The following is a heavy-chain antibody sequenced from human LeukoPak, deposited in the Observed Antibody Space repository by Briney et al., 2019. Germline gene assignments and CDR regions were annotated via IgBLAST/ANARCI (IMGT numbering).Heavy chain of an antibody. CDR3: ARLLVPAAILPRGYMDV. V-gene: IGHV3-74*01. D-gene: IGHD2-2*02. CDR1: GFTFSDFW. CDR2: INSGGTVT. J-gene: IGHJ6*03. Sequence: PGGSLRLSCAASGFTFSDFWMHWVRQAPGKGLVWVSRINSGGTVTNYADSVKGRLTISRDNAKNTLYLQMNSLRAEDTAVYYCARLLVPAAILPRGYMDVWGKGTTVTVSS.